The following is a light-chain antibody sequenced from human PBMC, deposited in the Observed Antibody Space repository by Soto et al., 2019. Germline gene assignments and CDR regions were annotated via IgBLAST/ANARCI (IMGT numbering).Light chain of an antibody. J-gene: IGKJ2*01. V-gene: IGKV1-39*01. Sequence: DIQMTQSPSSLSASVGDRVTITCRASQSISSYLNWYQQKPGKAPELLIYAASRLQSGVPSRFGGSGSGTDFTLTISSLQPEDFATYYCQQSYSTPRTFGQGTKLEIK. CDR2: AAS. CDR3: QQSYSTPRT. CDR1: QSISSY.